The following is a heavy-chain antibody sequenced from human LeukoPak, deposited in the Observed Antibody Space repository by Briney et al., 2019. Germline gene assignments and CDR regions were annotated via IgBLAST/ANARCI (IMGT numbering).Heavy chain of an antibody. CDR1: GFTFSSYG. D-gene: IGHD4-17*01. V-gene: IGHV3-30*18. CDR3: AKDQAPYGDYAGFDY. CDR2: ISYDGSNK. J-gene: IGHJ4*02. Sequence: PGRSLRLPCAASGFTFSSYGMHWVRQAPGKGLEWVAVISYDGSNKYYADSVKGRFTISRDNSKNTLYLQMNSLRAEDTAVYYCAKDQAPYGDYAGFDYWGQGTLVTVSS.